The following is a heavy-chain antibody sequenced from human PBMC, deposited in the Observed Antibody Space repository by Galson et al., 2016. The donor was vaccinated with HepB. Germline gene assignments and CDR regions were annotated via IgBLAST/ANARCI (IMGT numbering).Heavy chain of an antibody. J-gene: IGHJ5*01. CDR3: AREIAVDNKIAGTDS. Sequence: SLRLSCAASGFAFGDFAIHWVRQAPGKGLAWVAVTSYDGNIKYYADSVRGRFTISRDNSRNMVFLQMNSLRPEDSVTYFCAREIAVDNKIAGTDSWGQGTLVTVSS. CDR1: GFAFGDFA. D-gene: IGHD6-19*01. CDR2: TSYDGNIK. V-gene: IGHV3-30*04.